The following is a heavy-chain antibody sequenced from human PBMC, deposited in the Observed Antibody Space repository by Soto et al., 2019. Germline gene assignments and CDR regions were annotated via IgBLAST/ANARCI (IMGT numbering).Heavy chain of an antibody. V-gene: IGHV4-31*03. CDR2: IYYSGST. D-gene: IGHD6-13*01. CDR3: AREQQLVHTHFDY. J-gene: IGHJ4*02. Sequence: QVQLQESGPGLVKPSQTLSLTCTVSGGSISSGGYYWSWIRQHPGKGLEWIGYIYYSGSTYYNPSLKGRVTISVDTSKNQFTLKLSSVTAADTAVYYCAREQQLVHTHFDYWGQGTLVTVSS. CDR1: GGSISSGGYY.